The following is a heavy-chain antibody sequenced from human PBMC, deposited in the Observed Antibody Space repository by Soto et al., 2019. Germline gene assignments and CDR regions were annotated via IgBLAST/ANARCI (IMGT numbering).Heavy chain of an antibody. J-gene: IGHJ6*02. CDR1: GYSFASQW. CDR3: ARDSSASRHYYYGMDV. Sequence: GESLKISCKGSGYSFASQWIGWVRQRPGKGLEWMGNIYPADSDTRYSPSFQGQVTISADKSINTAYLQWSSLEASDTAMYYCARDSSASRHYYYGMDVWGQGTTVTVSS. D-gene: IGHD3-22*01. CDR2: IYPADSDT. V-gene: IGHV5-51*01.